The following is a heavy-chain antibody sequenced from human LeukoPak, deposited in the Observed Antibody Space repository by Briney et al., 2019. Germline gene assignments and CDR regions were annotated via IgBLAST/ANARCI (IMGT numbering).Heavy chain of an antibody. J-gene: IGHJ3*02. Sequence: GGSLRLSCAASGFTFSSYAMHWVRQAPGKGLEWVAVISYDGSNKYYADSVKGRFTISRDDSKNTLYLQMNSLRAEDTAVYYCAGVVYIVVVADAFDIWGQGTMVTVSS. CDR3: AGVVYIVVVADAFDI. CDR1: GFTFSSYA. V-gene: IGHV3-30*04. D-gene: IGHD2-15*01. CDR2: ISYDGSNK.